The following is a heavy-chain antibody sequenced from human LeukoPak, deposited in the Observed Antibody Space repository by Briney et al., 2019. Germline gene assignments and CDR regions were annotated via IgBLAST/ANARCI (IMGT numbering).Heavy chain of an antibody. J-gene: IGHJ4*02. CDR2: IYYSGGT. D-gene: IGHD3-3*01. Sequence: PSETLSLTCTVPGGSISSGVYSWSWIRQPPGKGLEWIGYIYYSGGTYYNPSLKSRVTISLDTSKNQFSLKLSSVTAADTAVYYCARAEYYDFWSGYYTGRHYFDYWGQGTLVTVSS. V-gene: IGHV4-30-4*07. CDR1: GGSISSGVYS. CDR3: ARAEYYDFWSGYYTGRHYFDY.